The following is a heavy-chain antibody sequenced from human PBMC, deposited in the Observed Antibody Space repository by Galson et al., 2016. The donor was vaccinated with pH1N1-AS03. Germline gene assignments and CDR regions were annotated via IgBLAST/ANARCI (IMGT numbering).Heavy chain of an antibody. CDR3: ARVRGGVVITFEGVPYFDY. Sequence: LRLSCAASGFTFSIYAMSWVRQAPGKGLEWVSVISGSGGSTYYADSVKGRFTISRDNSKNTLYLQMNSLRAEDTAVYYCARVRGGVVITFEGVPYFDYWGQGTLVTVSS. J-gene: IGHJ4*02. CDR2: ISGSGGST. CDR1: GFTFSIYA. V-gene: IGHV3-23*01. D-gene: IGHD3-16*01.